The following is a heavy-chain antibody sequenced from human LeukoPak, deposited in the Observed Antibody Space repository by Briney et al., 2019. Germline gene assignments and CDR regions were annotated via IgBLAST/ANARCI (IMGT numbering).Heavy chain of an antibody. J-gene: IGHJ4*02. CDR1: TGSFSGYY. V-gene: IGHV3-53*04. D-gene: IGHD6-19*01. CDR2: IYSGSSST. Sequence: PSETLSLTCAVYTGSFSGYYWSWVRQAPGKGLEWVSVIYSGSSSTYYTDSVKGRFTISRHNSKNTLYLQMNSLRAEDTAVYYCARVGSGWYDFDYWGQGTLVTVSS. CDR3: ARVGSGWYDFDY.